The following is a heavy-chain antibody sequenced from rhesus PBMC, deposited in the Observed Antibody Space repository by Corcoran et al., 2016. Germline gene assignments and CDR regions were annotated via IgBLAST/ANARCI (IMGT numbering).Heavy chain of an antibody. CDR3: AREESSYFHTSSLDV. J-gene: IGHJ5-2*02. V-gene: IGHV4-160*01. CDR2: IYGSGGST. CDR1: GGSISSNY. Sequence: QVQLQESGPGLVKPSETLSLTCAVSGGSISSNYWSWIRQAPGKGLEWIGRIYGSGGSTDHNPSLKSRVTSSTDTSKNQFSLKLSSVTAADTAVYYCAREESSYFHTSSLDVWGRGVLVTVSS. D-gene: IGHD4-29*01.